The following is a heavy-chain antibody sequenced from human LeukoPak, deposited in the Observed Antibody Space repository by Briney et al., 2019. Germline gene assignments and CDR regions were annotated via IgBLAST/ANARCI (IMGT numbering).Heavy chain of an antibody. CDR3: ARDSLGTSSGWFDP. Sequence: GGSLRLSCAASGFTFSSSAMSWVRQVPGKGLEWVSGISASGGSTSYADSVKGRFTISRDNSKNTLFLQMNSLRTEDTAVYYCARDSLGTSSGWFDPWGQGTLVTVSS. J-gene: IGHJ5*02. CDR1: GFTFSSSA. CDR2: ISASGGST. V-gene: IGHV3-23*01. D-gene: IGHD6-19*01.